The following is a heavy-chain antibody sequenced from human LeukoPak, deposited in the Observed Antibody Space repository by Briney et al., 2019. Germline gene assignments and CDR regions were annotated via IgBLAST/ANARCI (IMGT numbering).Heavy chain of an antibody. CDR3: ARGDPSDSSCYLYYMDV. CDR2: IYTSGST. Sequence: TLSLTCTVSGGSISSGSYYWSWIRQPAGKGLEWIGRIYTSGSTNYNPSLKSRVTISVDTSKNQFSLKLSSVTAADTAVYYCARGDPSDSSCYLYYMDVWGKGTTVTISS. D-gene: IGHD3-22*01. CDR1: GGSISSGSYY. V-gene: IGHV4-61*02. J-gene: IGHJ6*03.